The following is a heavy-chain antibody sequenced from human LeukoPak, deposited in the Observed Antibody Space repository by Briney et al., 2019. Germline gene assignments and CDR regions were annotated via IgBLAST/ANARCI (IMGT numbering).Heavy chain of an antibody. J-gene: IGHJ4*02. D-gene: IGHD3-3*01. V-gene: IGHV3-48*03. CDR3: ARGFGSSYPRFDS. CDR2: ISSSGSTT. Sequence: GSLRLSCEASGFSFNNYELTWVRRAQGKGLEWVSYISSSGSTTYYADSVKGRFSISRDNSKDSLYLQMRSLSAEDTAVYYCARGFGSSYPRFDSWGQGTRVTVSS. CDR1: GFSFNNYE.